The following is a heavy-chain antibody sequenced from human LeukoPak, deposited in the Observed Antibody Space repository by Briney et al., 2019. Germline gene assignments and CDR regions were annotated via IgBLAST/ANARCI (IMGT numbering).Heavy chain of an antibody. J-gene: IGHJ4*02. Sequence: PGGSLRLSCAVSGFSFSNYAMSWVRQAPGKGLEWVSTISGSGDNTYYADSVKGRFTISRDNSKNTLYLQMNSLRAEDTAVYYCAKNFRLYSSSNDYWGQGTLVTVSS. V-gene: IGHV3-23*01. CDR2: ISGSGDNT. CDR3: AKNFRLYSSSNDY. CDR1: GFSFSNYA. D-gene: IGHD6-6*01.